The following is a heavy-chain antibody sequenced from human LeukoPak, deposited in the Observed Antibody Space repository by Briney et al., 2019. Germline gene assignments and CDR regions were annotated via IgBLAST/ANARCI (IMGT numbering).Heavy chain of an antibody. CDR2: ISSNGGST. CDR3: ARVRGAYYFDY. J-gene: IGHJ4*02. Sequence: PGGSLRLSCAASGFTFSSYAMHWVRPAPGKGLEFVSAISSNGGSTYFANSVKGRFTISRDNSKSTLFLQMGSLRAEDMAVYYCARVRGAYYFDYWGQGTLVTVSS. CDR1: GFTFSSYA. V-gene: IGHV3-64*01. D-gene: IGHD3-16*01.